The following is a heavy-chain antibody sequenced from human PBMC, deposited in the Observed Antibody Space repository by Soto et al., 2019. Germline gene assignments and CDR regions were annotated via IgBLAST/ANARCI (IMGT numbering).Heavy chain of an antibody. CDR1: GGSVSSGSYY. CDR3: ARDPRSAYSHGH. Sequence: QVQLQESGPGLVKPSQTLSLTCTVSGGSVSSGSYYWSWIRQHPGRGLEWIGYIYYTGNTYYNPSLKSRLAISVDTSKNKFSLKLTSVTAADTAVYYCARDPRSAYSHGHWGQGTLVTVSS. D-gene: IGHD3-3*01. J-gene: IGHJ4*02. CDR2: IYYTGNT. V-gene: IGHV4-31*03.